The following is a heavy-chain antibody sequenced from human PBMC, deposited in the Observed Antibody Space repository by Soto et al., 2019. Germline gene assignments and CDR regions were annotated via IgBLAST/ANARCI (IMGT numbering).Heavy chain of an antibody. CDR1: GGTFSSYA. V-gene: IGHV1-69*13. Sequence: VKVSCKASGGTFSSYAISWVRQAPGQGLEWMGGIIPIFGTANYAQKFQGRVAITADESTSTAYMELRSLRSEDTAVYYCARVRFLDTDYYYYYGMDVWGQGTTVTVSS. J-gene: IGHJ6*02. CDR3: ARVRFLDTDYYYYYGMDV. D-gene: IGHD3-3*01. CDR2: IIPIFGTA.